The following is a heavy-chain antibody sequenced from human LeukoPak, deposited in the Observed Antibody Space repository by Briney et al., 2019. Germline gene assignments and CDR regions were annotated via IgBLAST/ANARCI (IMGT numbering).Heavy chain of an antibody. V-gene: IGHV4-4*07. CDR2: IYSSGTI. J-gene: IGHJ5*02. D-gene: IGHD3-10*01. CDR3: TRDSGTTGEVKFDP. CDR1: GGSISSYY. Sequence: PSETLSLTCSVSGGSISSYYWSWIRQPAGKGLEWIGRIYSSGTITYNPPLQSRVTMSVDTSKNEFSLKMSSVTAADTAVYYCTRDSGTTGEVKFDPWGQGTLVAVSS.